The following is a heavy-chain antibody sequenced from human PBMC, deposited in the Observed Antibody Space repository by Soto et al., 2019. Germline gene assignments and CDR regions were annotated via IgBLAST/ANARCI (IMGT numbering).Heavy chain of an antibody. J-gene: IGHJ5*02. CDR2: IYYSGST. CDR3: ARVFIFGSLLWLDP. V-gene: IGHV4-59*01. Sequence: PSETLSLTCTVSGGSISSYYWSWIRQPPGKGLEWIGYIYYSGSTNYNPSLKSRVTISVDTSKNQFSLKLSSVTAADTAVYYCARVFIFGSLLWLDPWGQGTLVTVSS. D-gene: IGHD3-3*02. CDR1: GGSISSYY.